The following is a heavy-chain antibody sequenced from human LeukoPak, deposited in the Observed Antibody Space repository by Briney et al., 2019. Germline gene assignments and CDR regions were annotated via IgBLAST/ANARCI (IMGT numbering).Heavy chain of an antibody. CDR1: GYFFTSYW. CDR2: INPSDSDT. Sequence: GESLKISCKASGYFFTSYWIGWVRQMPGKGLEWMGIINPSDSDTRYSPSFQGQVTISADKSISTVYLQWSSLKASDTAKYYCAKGYSRVDYWGQGTLVTASS. CDR3: AKGYSRVDY. J-gene: IGHJ4*02. D-gene: IGHD5-12*01. V-gene: IGHV5-51*01.